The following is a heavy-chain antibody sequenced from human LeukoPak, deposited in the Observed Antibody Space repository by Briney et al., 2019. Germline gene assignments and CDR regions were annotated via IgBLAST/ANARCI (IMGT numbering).Heavy chain of an antibody. Sequence: GGSLRLSCAASGFTFSSYGMSWVRQAPGKGLEWVSAISGSGGSTYYADSVKGRFTISRDKSKNTLYLQMNSLRPEDTAVYYCTNGPSKDGYNYSFDYWGQGTLVTVSS. CDR1: GFTFSSYG. J-gene: IGHJ4*02. CDR3: TNGPSKDGYNYSFDY. CDR2: ISGSGGST. V-gene: IGHV3-23*01. D-gene: IGHD5-24*01.